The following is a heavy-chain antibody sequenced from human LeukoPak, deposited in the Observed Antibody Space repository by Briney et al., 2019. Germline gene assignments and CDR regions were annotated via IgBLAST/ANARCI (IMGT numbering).Heavy chain of an antibody. D-gene: IGHD5-12*01. Sequence: SETLSLTCTVSGGSISSNSYYWGWIRQPPGKGLEWIGNIYYSGSTYYNPSLKSRVTISVDTSKNQFSLKLSSVTAADTAVYYCARIVTTSGFHFDYWGQGPLVPVSS. J-gene: IGHJ4*02. CDR3: ARIVTTSGFHFDY. CDR2: IYYSGST. V-gene: IGHV4-39*01. CDR1: GGSISSNSYY.